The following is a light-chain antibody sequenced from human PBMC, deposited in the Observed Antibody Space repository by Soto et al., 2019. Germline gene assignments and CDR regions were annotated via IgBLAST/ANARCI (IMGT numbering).Light chain of an antibody. CDR3: ASYAGSNTVV. CDR2: EVT. CDR1: SSDVGGYNF. V-gene: IGLV2-8*01. Sequence: QSALTQPPSASGSPGQSVTISCTGTSSDVGGYNFVSWYQQYPGKAPKLMVYEVTKRPSGVPDRFSGSKSGNTASLTVSGLQAEDEAAYYCASYAGSNTVVFGGGTQLTVL. J-gene: IGLJ2*01.